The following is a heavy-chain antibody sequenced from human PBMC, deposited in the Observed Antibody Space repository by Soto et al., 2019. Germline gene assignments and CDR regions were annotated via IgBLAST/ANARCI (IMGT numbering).Heavy chain of an antibody. CDR1: GGSLTYDA. D-gene: IGHD6-13*01. CDR2: IVTVFGTA. J-gene: IGHJ6*02. Sequence: QVQLVQSGPAVKKPGSSVKVSCKASGGSLTYDAFSWVRQAPGQGLEWMGGIVTVFGTANHAQKFQGRVTITADESTSTAYMELSSLKSEDTAVYYCARNGPYSSSQCGMDVCGQGTTVTVSS. V-gene: IGHV1-69*01. CDR3: ARNGPYSSSQCGMDV.